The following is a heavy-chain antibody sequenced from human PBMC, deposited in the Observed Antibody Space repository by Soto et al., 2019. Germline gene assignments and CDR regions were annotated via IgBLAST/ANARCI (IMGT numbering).Heavy chain of an antibody. D-gene: IGHD3-22*01. J-gene: IGHJ4*02. Sequence: SVKLSCKDSGGTLSSYTISWVRQAPGQGLEWMGRIIPILGIANYAQKFQGRVTITADKSTSTAYMELSSLRSEDTAVYYCARDRGYDSSDYWGQGTLVTVSS. CDR3: ARDRGYDSSDY. CDR2: IIPILGIA. CDR1: GGTLSSYT. V-gene: IGHV1-69*04.